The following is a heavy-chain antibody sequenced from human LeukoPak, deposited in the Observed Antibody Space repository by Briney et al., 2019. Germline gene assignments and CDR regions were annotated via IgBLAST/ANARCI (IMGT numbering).Heavy chain of an antibody. Sequence: GGSLRLSCAASGFTFSSYWMSWVRQAPGKGLEWVANIKQDGSEKYYVDSVKGRFTISRDNAKNSLYLQMNSLRAEDTAVYYCARGGDCTNGVCLQYYFDYWGQGTLVTVSS. CDR3: ARGGDCTNGVCLQYYFDY. CDR1: GFTFSSYW. V-gene: IGHV3-7*02. J-gene: IGHJ4*02. CDR2: IKQDGSEK. D-gene: IGHD2-8*01.